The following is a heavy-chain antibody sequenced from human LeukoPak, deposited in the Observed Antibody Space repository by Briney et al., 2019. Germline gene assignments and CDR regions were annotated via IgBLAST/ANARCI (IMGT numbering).Heavy chain of an antibody. CDR1: GFTFSNYA. CDR3: AKRGEYTISPEKNYFDW. Sequence: PGGSLRLSCAASGFTFSNYAMSWVRQAPGKGLEWVSSINYNGGITYYADSVKGRFTISRDNSKNTLFLQMNSPRAEDTAVYYCAKRGEYTISPEKNYFDWWGQGTLVTVSS. J-gene: IGHJ4*02. D-gene: IGHD6-6*01. V-gene: IGHV3-23*01. CDR2: INYNGGIT.